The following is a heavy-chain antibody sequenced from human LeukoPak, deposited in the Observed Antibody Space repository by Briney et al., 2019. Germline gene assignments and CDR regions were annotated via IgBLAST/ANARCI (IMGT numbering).Heavy chain of an antibody. CDR1: GFTFSSYE. J-gene: IGHJ6*02. V-gene: IGHV3-48*03. D-gene: IGHD3-22*01. Sequence: PGGSLRLSCAASGFTFSSYETNWVRQAPGKGLEWVSYISSSGSTIYYADSVKGRFTISRDNAKNSLYLQMNSLRAEDTAVYYCARDSSYYYDSSGYPPNGYGMDVWGQGTTVTVSS. CDR2: ISSSGSTI. CDR3: ARDSSYYYDSSGYPPNGYGMDV.